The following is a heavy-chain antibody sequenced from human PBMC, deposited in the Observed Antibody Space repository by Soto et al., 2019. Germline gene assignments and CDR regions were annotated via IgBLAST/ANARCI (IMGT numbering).Heavy chain of an antibody. D-gene: IGHD3-3*01. CDR2: ISYSGST. CDR1: GGSISSYY. Sequence: SETLSLTCTVSGGSISSYYWSWIRQPPGKGLEWIGYISYSGSTHYSPSLKSRVSITVDTSKNQFSLNLASVSAEDTAVYYCARTSLTIFGPSNAYYGKGVWGLGTLVTVSS. CDR3: ARTSLTIFGPSNAYYGKGV. J-gene: IGHJ4*02. V-gene: IGHV4-59*08.